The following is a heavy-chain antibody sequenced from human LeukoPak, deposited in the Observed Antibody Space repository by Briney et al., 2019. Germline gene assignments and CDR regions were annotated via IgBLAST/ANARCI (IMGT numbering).Heavy chain of an antibody. Sequence: PSETLSLTCTVSGYSISSGYYWSWIRQPPGKGLEWIGEINHSGSTNYNPSLKSRVTISVDTSKNQFSLKLSSVTAADTAVYYCARRVVGATRLYYFDYWGQGTLVTVSS. J-gene: IGHJ4*02. V-gene: IGHV4-38-2*02. CDR3: ARRVVGATRLYYFDY. CDR1: GYSISSGYY. CDR2: INHSGST. D-gene: IGHD1-26*01.